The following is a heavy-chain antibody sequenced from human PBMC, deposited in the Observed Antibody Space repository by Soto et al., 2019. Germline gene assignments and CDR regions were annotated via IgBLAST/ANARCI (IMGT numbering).Heavy chain of an antibody. CDR3: TKASGSYLSFPWFDP. J-gene: IGHJ5*02. D-gene: IGHD1-26*01. V-gene: IGHV3-23*01. CDR1: GFTFSSYA. Sequence: GGSLRLSCAASGFTFSSYAMNWFRQTPGQGLEWVSSITGSGDGAFYADSVKGRFSISRDNSKNTLYLQMNSLRVEDTAVYYCTKASGSYLSFPWFDPWGQGTLVTLSS. CDR2: ITGSGDGA.